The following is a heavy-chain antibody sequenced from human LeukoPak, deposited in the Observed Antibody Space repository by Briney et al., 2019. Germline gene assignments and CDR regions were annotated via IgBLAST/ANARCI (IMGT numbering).Heavy chain of an antibody. CDR2: IKQDGSEK. Sequence: FTFSXXWMSWVRQAPGKGLEWVANIKQDGSEKYYVDSVKGRFTISRDNAKNSLYLQMNSLRAEDTAVYYCARVWAVVPRWGQGTLVTVSS. D-gene: IGHD6-19*01. CDR1: FTFSXXW. CDR3: ARVWAVVPR. J-gene: IGHJ4*02. V-gene: IGHV3-7*01.